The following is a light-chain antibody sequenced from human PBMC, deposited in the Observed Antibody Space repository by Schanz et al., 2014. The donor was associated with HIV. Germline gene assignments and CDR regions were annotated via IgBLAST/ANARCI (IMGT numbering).Light chain of an antibody. CDR3: CSYAGTSPLT. CDR2: EVS. V-gene: IGLV2-23*02. Sequence: QSALTQPASVSGSPGQSITISCTGTSTDVGSYNLVSWYQHHPGKAPKMMIFEVSKRPSGVSNRFSGSKSGNTASLTISGVQAEDEADYYCCSYAGTSPLTFGGGTKVTVL. J-gene: IGLJ2*01. CDR1: STDVGSYNL.